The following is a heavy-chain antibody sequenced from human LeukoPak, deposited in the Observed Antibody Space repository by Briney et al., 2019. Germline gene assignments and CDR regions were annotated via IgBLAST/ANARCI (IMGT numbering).Heavy chain of an antibody. D-gene: IGHD3-10*01. J-gene: IGHJ4*02. CDR2: IYHSGST. Sequence: SETLSLTCAVSGYSISSGYHWGWIRQPPGKGLEWIGSIYHSGSTYYNPSLKSRVTISVDTSKNQFSLKLSSVTAADTAVYYCARDMMWFGELSQGSYYFDYWGQGTLVTVSS. V-gene: IGHV4-38-2*02. CDR3: ARDMMWFGELSQGSYYFDY. CDR1: GYSISSGYH.